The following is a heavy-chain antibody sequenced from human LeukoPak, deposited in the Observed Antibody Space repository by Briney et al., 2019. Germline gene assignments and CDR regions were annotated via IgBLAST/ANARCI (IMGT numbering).Heavy chain of an antibody. CDR2: IYYSGST. CDR3: ARGYRNGVGATGHFDY. CDR1: GGSISSSSYY. Sequence: SETLSLTCTVSGGSISSSSYYWGWIRQPPGKGLEWIGSIYYSGSTYYNPSLKSRVTISLDTSKNQFSLKLSSVTAADTAVYYCARGYRNGVGATGHFDYWGQGTLLTVSS. J-gene: IGHJ4*02. V-gene: IGHV4-39*07. D-gene: IGHD1-26*01.